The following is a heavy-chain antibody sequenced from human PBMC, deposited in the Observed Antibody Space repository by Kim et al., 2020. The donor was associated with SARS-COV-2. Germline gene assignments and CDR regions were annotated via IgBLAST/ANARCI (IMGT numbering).Heavy chain of an antibody. CDR2: IYYSGST. CDR3: AREGYYDSSGITTFGGIDY. D-gene: IGHD3-22*01. V-gene: IGHV4-30-4*01. CDR1: GGSISSGDYY. Sequence: SETLSLTCTVSGGSISSGDYYWSWIRQPPGKGLEWIGYIYYSGSTYYNPSLKSRVTISVDTSKNQFSLKLSSVTAADTAVYYCAREGYYDSSGITTFGGIDYWGQGTLVTVSS. J-gene: IGHJ4*02.